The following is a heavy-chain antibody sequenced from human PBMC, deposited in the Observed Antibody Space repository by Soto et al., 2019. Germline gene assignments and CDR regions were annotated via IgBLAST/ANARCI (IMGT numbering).Heavy chain of an antibody. CDR2: TYYRSKWYN. Sequence: SQTLSLTCAISGDSVSSNSAAWNWIRQSPSRGLEWLGRTYYRSKWYNDYAVSVKSRITINPDTSENQFSLHLNSVSPEDTAVYYCARAPSSSLAFDIWGQGTMVTVSS. D-gene: IGHD6-13*01. CDR3: ARAPSSSLAFDI. V-gene: IGHV6-1*01. CDR1: GDSVSSNSAA. J-gene: IGHJ3*02.